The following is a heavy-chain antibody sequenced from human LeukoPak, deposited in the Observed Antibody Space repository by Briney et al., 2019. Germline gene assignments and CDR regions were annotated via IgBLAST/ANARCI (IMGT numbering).Heavy chain of an antibody. J-gene: IGHJ4*02. CDR2: ISYDGSNK. D-gene: IGHD2-8*01. CDR3: ASSVSEYANLDY. CDR1: EFTFSSNA. Sequence: GGSLRLSCAASEFTFSSNAMHWVRQAPGKGLEWVAVISYDGSNKYYADSVKGRFTISRDNSKNTLYLQMNSLRAEDTAVYYCASSVSEYANLDYWGQGTLVTVSS. V-gene: IGHV3-30*04.